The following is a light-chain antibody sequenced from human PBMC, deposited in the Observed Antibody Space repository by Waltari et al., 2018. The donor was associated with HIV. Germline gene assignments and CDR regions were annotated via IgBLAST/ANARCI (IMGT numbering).Light chain of an antibody. V-gene: IGKV3-20*01. CDR1: QSVTGSY. CDR2: GAS. CDR3: QQYGSSVT. J-gene: IGKJ4*01. Sequence: EVVLTHSPGPLSLSPGERATLFCRASQSVTGSYLAWYQQKPGQAPRLLIYGASSRATGIPDRFSVSGSGTDFTLTITRLEPEDFAVYYCQQYGSSVTFGGGTKVEIK.